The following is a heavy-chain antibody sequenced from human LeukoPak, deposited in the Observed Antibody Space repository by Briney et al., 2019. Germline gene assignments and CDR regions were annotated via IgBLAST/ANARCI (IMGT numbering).Heavy chain of an antibody. CDR1: GYFFTSYW. V-gene: IGHV5-51*01. Sequence: GESLQISCKGSGYFFTSYWIAWVRQMPGKGLEWMGIIYPGDSDTRYSPSFQGQVTMSADKSISTAYLQWSSLKASDTAMYYCARSYGSGSYGGAFDIWGQGTMVTVSS. CDR2: IYPGDSDT. J-gene: IGHJ3*02. D-gene: IGHD3-10*01. CDR3: ARSYGSGSYGGAFDI.